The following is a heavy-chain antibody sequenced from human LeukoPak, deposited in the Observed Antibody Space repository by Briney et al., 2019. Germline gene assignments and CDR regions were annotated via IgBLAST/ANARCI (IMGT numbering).Heavy chain of an antibody. CDR2: ISNSGSNT. J-gene: IGHJ4*02. CDR1: GFTFSSYP. Sequence: GGSLRLSCTGSGFTFSSYPLNWVRQAPGKGLEWVSAISNSGSNTYYGDSVRGRFTISRDKSKNTLYLQMNTLRAEDTAVYYSASMKSARRYFDYWGQGTLVTVSS. V-gene: IGHV3-23*01. D-gene: IGHD3-9*01. CDR3: ASMKSARRYFDY.